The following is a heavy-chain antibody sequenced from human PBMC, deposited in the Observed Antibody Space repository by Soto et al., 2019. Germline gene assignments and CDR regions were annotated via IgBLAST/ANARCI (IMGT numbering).Heavy chain of an antibody. CDR2: IIPIFGTA. CDR3: ARDGVGYCSGGSCYQDY. V-gene: IGHV1-69*01. J-gene: IGHJ4*02. Sequence: QVQLVQSGAEVKKPGSSVKVSCKASGGTFSSYAISWVRQAPGQGLEWMGGIIPIFGTANYAQKFQGRVTITPDESTSTAFMELSSLRSEDTAVYYCARDGVGYCSGGSCYQDYWGQGTLVTVSS. D-gene: IGHD2-15*01. CDR1: GGTFSSYA.